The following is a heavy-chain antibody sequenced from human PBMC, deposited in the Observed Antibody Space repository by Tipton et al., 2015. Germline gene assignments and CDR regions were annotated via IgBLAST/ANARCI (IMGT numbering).Heavy chain of an antibody. CDR2: ISHSGNT. D-gene: IGHD3-9*01. J-gene: IGHJ4*02. CDR1: GYSISSGYY. CDR3: ACQDYDSLTRDYQTVDY. V-gene: IGHV4-38-2*01. Sequence: TLSLTCDVSGYSISSGYYWVWIRQPPGKGLEWIGTISHSGNTFYNPSLKSRVTISADTSKNQFSLRLSSVTAADTAVYYCACQDYDSLTRDYQTVDYWGQGTLVTVSS.